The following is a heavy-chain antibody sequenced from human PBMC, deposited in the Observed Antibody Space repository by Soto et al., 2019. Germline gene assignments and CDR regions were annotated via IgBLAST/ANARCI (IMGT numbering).Heavy chain of an antibody. CDR3: ARVTTIFGVGPYYYYYMDV. CDR2: INAGNGNT. J-gene: IGHJ6*03. D-gene: IGHD3-3*01. Sequence: ASVKVSCKASGYTFTSYAMHWVRQAPGQRLEWMGWINAGNGNTKYSQKFQGRVTMTRNTSISTAYMELSSLRSEDTAVYYCARVTTIFGVGPYYYYYMDVWGKGTTVTVSS. V-gene: IGHV1-3*01. CDR1: GYTFTSYA.